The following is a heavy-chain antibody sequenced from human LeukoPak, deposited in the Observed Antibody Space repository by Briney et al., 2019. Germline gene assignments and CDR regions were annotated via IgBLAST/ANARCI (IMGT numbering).Heavy chain of an antibody. J-gene: IGHJ4*02. D-gene: IGHD2-2*01. CDR3: AKAGLGHCSSTTCYEDY. CDR1: GFTFSSYA. Sequence: GGSLRLSCAASGFTFSSYAMSWVRQAPGKGLEWASGVSGSGGTTYYADSVKGRFTISRDNSKNTLYLQMNRLRAEDTAVYYCAKAGLGHCSSTTCYEDYWGRGTLVTVSS. V-gene: IGHV3-23*01. CDR2: VSGSGGTT.